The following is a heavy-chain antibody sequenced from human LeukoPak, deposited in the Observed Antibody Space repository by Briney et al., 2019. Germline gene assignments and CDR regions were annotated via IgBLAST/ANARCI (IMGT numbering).Heavy chain of an antibody. J-gene: IGHJ4*02. CDR3: ARGYSSSWNYFDY. CDR2: ISDTGST. D-gene: IGHD6-13*01. CDR1: GGSISSYY. V-gene: IGHV4-59*01. Sequence: SETLSLTCTVSGGSISSYYWSWTRQPPGKGLEWIGYISDTGSTNYNPSLKSRVTISIDTSKNQFSLKLSSVTAADTAVYYCARGYSSSWNYFDYWGQGTLVTVSS.